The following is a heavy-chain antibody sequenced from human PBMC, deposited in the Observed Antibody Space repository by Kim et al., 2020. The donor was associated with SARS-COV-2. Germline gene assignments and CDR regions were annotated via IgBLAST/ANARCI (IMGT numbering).Heavy chain of an antibody. J-gene: IGHJ3*02. Sequence: SETLSLTCTVSGGSISSYYWSWIRQPPGKGLEWIGYIYYSGSTNYNPSLKSRVTISVDTSKNQFSLKLSSVTAADTAVYYCARGPTPEWLSPLGAFDIWGLGTMVTVSS. CDR1: GGSISSYY. CDR2: IYYSGST. V-gene: IGHV4-59*01. CDR3: ARGPTPEWLSPLGAFDI. D-gene: IGHD3-3*01.